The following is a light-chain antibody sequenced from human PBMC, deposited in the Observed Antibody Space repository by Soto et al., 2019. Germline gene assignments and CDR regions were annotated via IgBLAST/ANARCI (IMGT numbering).Light chain of an antibody. Sequence: DIQMNQSPSTLSASVGDRVTITCRASQSISSLLAWHQQKPGKAPKLLIFGVSSLDSGAPSSFSGRGSGTDFTLTISSLQPDDFATYYCQQDCSYSWLTIGVGTKVEIK. J-gene: IGKJ4*01. CDR1: QSISSL. V-gene: IGKV1-5*03. CDR3: QQDCSYSWLT. CDR2: GVS.